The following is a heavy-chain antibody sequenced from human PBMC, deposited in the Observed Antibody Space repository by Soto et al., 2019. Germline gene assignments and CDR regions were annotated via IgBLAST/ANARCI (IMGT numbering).Heavy chain of an antibody. D-gene: IGHD2-21*01. J-gene: IGHJ4*02. V-gene: IGHV1-69*13. CDR1: GGTFSSYA. CDR2: IIPIFGTA. CDR3: ARDHFDSSLAPLDY. Sequence: RASVKVSCKASGGTFSSYAISWVRQAPGQGLEWMGGIIPIFGTANYAQKFQGRVTITADESTSTAYMELSSLRSEDTAVYYCARDHFDSSLAPLDYWGQGTLVTVSS.